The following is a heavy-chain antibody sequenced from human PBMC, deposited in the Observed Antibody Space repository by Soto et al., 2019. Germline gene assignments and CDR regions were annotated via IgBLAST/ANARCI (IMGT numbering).Heavy chain of an antibody. J-gene: IGHJ4*02. CDR2: IKQDGSEK. D-gene: IGHD6-13*01. CDR3: ARGGQQLGIYYFDY. V-gene: IGHV3-7*01. Sequence: GGSLRLSCAASGFTFSSYWMSWVRQAPGKGLEWVANIKQDGSEKYYVGSVKGRFTISRDNAKNSLYLQMNSLRAEDTAVYYCARGGQQLGIYYFDYWGQGTLVTVSS. CDR1: GFTFSSYW.